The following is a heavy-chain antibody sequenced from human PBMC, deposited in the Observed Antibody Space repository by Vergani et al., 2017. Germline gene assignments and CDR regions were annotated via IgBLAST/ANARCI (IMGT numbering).Heavy chain of an antibody. CDR1: GFTFSSYS. V-gene: IGHV3-21*01. CDR2: ISSSSSYL. D-gene: IGHD3-10*01. CDR3: ARSRLAGITMVRGVIGY. Sequence: EVQLVESGGGLVKPGGSLRLSCAASGFTFSSYSMNWVRQAPGKGLEWVSSISSSSSYLYYADSVTGRFTISRDNAKNSLYLQMNSLRAEDTAVYYCARSRLAGITMVRGVIGYWGQGTLVTVSS. J-gene: IGHJ4*02.